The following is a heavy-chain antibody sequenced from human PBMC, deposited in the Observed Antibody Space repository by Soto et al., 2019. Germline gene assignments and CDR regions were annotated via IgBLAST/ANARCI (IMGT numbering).Heavy chain of an antibody. D-gene: IGHD1-26*01. J-gene: IGHJ4*01. CDR3: ARGRRDSYKSFDY. Sequence: GESLKSSCKGSGYSFTSYWIGWVRQMPGKGLEWMGIIYPGDSDTRHSPSFQGQVTISADKSISTAYLQWSSLKASDTAMYYCARGRRDSYKSFDYWGQGTLVTVSS. CDR2: IYPGDSDT. CDR1: GYSFTSYW. V-gene: IGHV5-51*01.